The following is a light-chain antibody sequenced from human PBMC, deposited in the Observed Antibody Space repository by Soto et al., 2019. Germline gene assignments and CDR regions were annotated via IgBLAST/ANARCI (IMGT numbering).Light chain of an antibody. CDR1: QSVLYSSNNKNY. V-gene: IGKV4-1*01. Sequence: DIVMTQSPYSLAVSLGERATIKCKSSQSVLYSSNNKNYLAWYQQKPGQPPKLLIYWASTRESGVPDRFSGSGSGTDFTLTISSLQAEDVAVYYCQQYYTTLYTFGQGTKLEIK. CDR3: QQYYTTLYT. J-gene: IGKJ2*01. CDR2: WAS.